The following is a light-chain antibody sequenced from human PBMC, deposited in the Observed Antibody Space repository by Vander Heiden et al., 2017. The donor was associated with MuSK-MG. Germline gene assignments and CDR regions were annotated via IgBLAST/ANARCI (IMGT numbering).Light chain of an antibody. Sequence: AIQMTQSPSSLSASVGDRVTITCRASQDIRNYLGWYQQKPGKAPKLLIYTASSLQSGVPSRISGSGSGTDFTLTISSLQPEDFATYYCRQDDNFPITFGGGTKVEIK. CDR2: TAS. CDR3: RQDDNFPIT. V-gene: IGKV1-6*01. J-gene: IGKJ4*01. CDR1: QDIRNY.